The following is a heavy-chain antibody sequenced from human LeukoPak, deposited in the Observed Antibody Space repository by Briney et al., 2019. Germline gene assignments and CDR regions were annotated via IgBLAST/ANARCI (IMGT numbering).Heavy chain of an antibody. CDR1: GFTFSSYS. D-gene: IGHD3-22*01. CDR2: ISSSSSYI. J-gene: IGHJ5*02. CDR3: ARDHYYDSSGYYGWFDP. V-gene: IGHV3-21*01. Sequence: GGSLRLSGAASGFTFSSYSMNWVRQAPGKGLEWVSSISSSSSYIYYADSVKGRFTISRDNAKNSLYLQMNSLRAEDTAVYYCARDHYYDSSGYYGWFDPWGQGTLVTVSS.